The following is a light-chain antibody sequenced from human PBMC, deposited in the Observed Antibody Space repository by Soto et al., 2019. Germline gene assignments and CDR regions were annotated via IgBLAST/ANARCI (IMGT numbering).Light chain of an antibody. CDR2: AAS. Sequence: DIQLTQSPSFLSASVGDRVTITCRASQDISSYLAWYQQKPGKAPNLLIYAASTLQSGVPSRFSGSGSGTEFTLTISSLRPEDFATYFCQQLNSYPITFGQGTRLQIK. J-gene: IGKJ5*01. V-gene: IGKV1-9*01. CDR3: QQLNSYPIT. CDR1: QDISSY.